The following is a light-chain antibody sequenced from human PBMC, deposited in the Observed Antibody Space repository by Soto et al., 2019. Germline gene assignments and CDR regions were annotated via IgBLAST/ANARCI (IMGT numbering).Light chain of an antibody. CDR3: SAYTSRSTLV. V-gene: IGLV2-14*01. Sequence: QSALTQPASLSGSPGQSITISCSGTSRYIGAYNLVSWYQQLPGKAPKLLIYEVRSRPSGISYRFSGSKSGTTASLTISSLLPEDEADYYCSAYTSRSTLVFGGGTKLTVL. CDR2: EVR. CDR1: SRYIGAYNL. J-gene: IGLJ2*01.